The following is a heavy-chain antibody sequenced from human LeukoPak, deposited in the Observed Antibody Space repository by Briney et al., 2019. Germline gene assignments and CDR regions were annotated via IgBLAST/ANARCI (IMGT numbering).Heavy chain of an antibody. CDR1: GGSISSYY. J-gene: IGHJ4*02. V-gene: IGHV4-4*07. Sequence: SETLSLTCTVSGGSISSYYWSWIRQPAGKGLEWIGRIYTSGSTNYNPSLKSRVTMSVDTSKNQFSLKLSSVTAADTAVYYCASPGYCSSTSCHDYWGQGTLVTVSS. D-gene: IGHD2-2*01. CDR2: IYTSGST. CDR3: ASPGYCSSTSCHDY.